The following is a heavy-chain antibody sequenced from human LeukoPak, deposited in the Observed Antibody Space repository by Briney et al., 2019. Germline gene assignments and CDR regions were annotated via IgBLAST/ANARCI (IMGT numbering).Heavy chain of an antibody. CDR3: ARDGDPYGSGSYWKEQMSY. CDR1: GFTFSSYS. V-gene: IGHV3-21*01. Sequence: GSLRLSCAASGFTFSSYSMNWVRQAPGKGLEWVSSISSSSSYIYYADSVKGRFTISRDNAKNSLYLQMNSLRAEDTAVYYCARDGDPYGSGSYWKEQMSYWGQGTLVTVSS. CDR2: ISSSSSYI. J-gene: IGHJ4*02. D-gene: IGHD3-10*01.